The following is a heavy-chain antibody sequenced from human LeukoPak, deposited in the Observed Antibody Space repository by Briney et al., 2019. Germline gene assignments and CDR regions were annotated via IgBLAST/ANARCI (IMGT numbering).Heavy chain of an antibody. CDR2: IYYSGST. CDR3: ARNVRLGSGELSFAPFKNWFDP. D-gene: IGHD3-16*02. CDR1: GGSISSYY. Sequence: SETLSLTCTVSGGSISSYYWSWIRQPPGKGLEWIGYIYYSGSTNYSPSLKSRVTISVDTSKKQFSLKLSSVTAADTAVYYCARNVRLGSGELSFAPFKNWFDPWGQGTLVTVSS. J-gene: IGHJ5*02. V-gene: IGHV4-59*01.